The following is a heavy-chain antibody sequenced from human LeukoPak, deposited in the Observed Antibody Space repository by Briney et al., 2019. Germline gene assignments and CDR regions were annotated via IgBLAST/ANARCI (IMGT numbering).Heavy chain of an antibody. D-gene: IGHD3-22*01. CDR2: IYSGGTI. J-gene: IGHJ4*02. Sequence: SGGSLRLPCAASGFTVSGNYMAWVRQAPGKGLEWVSVIYSGGTIYYADSVKGRFTISRDNSKNTLYLQMNSLRAEDTAVYYCAREGSYDGSTMWYFDYWGQGTLVTVSS. CDR3: AREGSYDGSTMWYFDY. CDR1: GFTVSGNY. V-gene: IGHV3-53*01.